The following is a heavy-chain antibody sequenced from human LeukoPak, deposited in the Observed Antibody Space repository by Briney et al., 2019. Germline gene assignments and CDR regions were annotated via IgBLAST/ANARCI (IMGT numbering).Heavy chain of an antibody. J-gene: IGHJ3*02. CDR3: ARDPYNWNGVDAFDI. V-gene: IGHV4-39*07. CDR2: SHHSGST. Sequence: PSETLSLTCTVSGGSISNSNYHWGRIRQPPGKGLEWIGSSHHSGSTYYNPSLKSRVSISVDTSKNQFSLKLNSVTAADTAVYYCARDPYNWNGVDAFDIWGQGTMVTVSS. CDR1: GGSISNSNYH. D-gene: IGHD1-20*01.